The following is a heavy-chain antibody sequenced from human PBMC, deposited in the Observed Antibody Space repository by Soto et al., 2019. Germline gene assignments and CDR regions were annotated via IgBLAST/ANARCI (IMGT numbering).Heavy chain of an antibody. Sequence: QITLKESGPTLVKPTQTLTLTCTFSGFSLTTRGVGVGWIRQPPGKALECLALIYWDDDKRYSPSLQSRLSIPKDTSKNQVVLTMTNVDPVDTATYYCAHIPNYYQYDWFDPWGQRTLVSVSS. CDR1: GFSLTTRGVG. CDR2: IYWDDDK. D-gene: IGHD3-16*01. V-gene: IGHV2-5*02. CDR3: AHIPNYYQYDWFDP. J-gene: IGHJ5*02.